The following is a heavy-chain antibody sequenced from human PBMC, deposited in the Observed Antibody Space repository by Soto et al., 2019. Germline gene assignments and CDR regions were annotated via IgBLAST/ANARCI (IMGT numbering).Heavy chain of an antibody. CDR3: TGDYYDSGGNYPKFDY. D-gene: IGHD3-22*01. J-gene: IGHJ4*02. CDR1: GFTFTYYT. V-gene: IGHV1-3*01. CDR2: INAGDGNT. Sequence: VKVSCKASGFTFTYYTLYWACQAPGKRLEWMGWINAGDGNTKYSPNFQGRVTITKDASASTVYMELSSLRSEDTAVYFCTGDYYDSGGNYPKFDYWGQGTLVTVSS.